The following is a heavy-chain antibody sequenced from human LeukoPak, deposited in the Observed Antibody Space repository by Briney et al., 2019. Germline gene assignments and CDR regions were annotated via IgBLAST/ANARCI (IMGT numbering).Heavy chain of an antibody. CDR3: ARDSLTGEIDY. V-gene: IGHV3-7*03. CDR2: IKQDGGEK. J-gene: IGHJ4*02. CDR1: GFIFSNYF. Sequence: GGSLRLSCAASGFIFSNYFMTWARQAPGKGLEWVANIKQDGGEKYYADSVKGRFTISRDNAKNSLYLQMDSLRAEDTALYHCARDSLTGEIDYWGQGTLVTVSS. D-gene: IGHD7-27*01.